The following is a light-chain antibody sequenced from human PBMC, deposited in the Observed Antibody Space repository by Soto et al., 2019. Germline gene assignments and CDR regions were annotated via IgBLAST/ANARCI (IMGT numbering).Light chain of an antibody. CDR2: DGS. Sequence: EIVLTQSPATLSVSPGERVTLSCRASQNLHSFLNWYQQRPGQAPRPLIYDGSKRAAGVPDRISGDGSGTDYTLPISSLEPEDFAVYYCQQRTRWPLTFGQGTRLE. CDR1: QNLHSF. J-gene: IGKJ5*01. V-gene: IGKV3-11*01. CDR3: QQRTRWPLT.